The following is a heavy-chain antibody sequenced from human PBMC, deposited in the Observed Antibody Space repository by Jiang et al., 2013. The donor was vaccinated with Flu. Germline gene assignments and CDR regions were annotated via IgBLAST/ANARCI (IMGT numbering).Heavy chain of an antibody. J-gene: IGHJ4*01. CDR3: GQLDY. CDR2: XNPSGGST. D-gene: IGHD6-19*01. Sequence: GAEVKKPGASVKVSCKASGYTFTRYILHWVRQAPGQGLEWIGMXNPSGGSTTYAQKFQGRLTLTSDTSTSTVSMDLRSLRSEDTAVYYCGQLDYWGHGTLVSVS. V-gene: IGHV1-46*01. CDR1: GYTFTRYI.